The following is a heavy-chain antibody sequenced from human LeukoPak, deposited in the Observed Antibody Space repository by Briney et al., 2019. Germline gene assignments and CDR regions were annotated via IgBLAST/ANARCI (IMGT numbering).Heavy chain of an antibody. CDR2: IIPIFGTA. J-gene: IGHJ4*02. Sequence: ASVKVSCKASGGTFSSYAISWVRQAPGQGLEWMGGIIPIFGTANYAQKFQGRVTITADKSTSTAYMELSSLRSEDTAVYYCARVRDSSGWYPFDYWGQGTLVTVSS. V-gene: IGHV1-69*06. D-gene: IGHD6-19*01. CDR3: ARVRDSSGWYPFDY. CDR1: GGTFSSYA.